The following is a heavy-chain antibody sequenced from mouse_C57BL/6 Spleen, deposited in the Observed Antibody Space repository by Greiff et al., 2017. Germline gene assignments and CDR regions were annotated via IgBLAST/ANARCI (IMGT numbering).Heavy chain of an antibody. D-gene: IGHD1-3*01. J-gene: IGHJ2*01. Sequence: VQLKESGAELVRPGASVKLSCTASGFNIKDDYMHWVKQRPEQGLEWIGWIDPENGDTEYASKFQGNATITADTSSNTAYLQLSSLTSEDTAVYYCTTLTSPFDYWGQGTTLTVSS. V-gene: IGHV14-4*01. CDR2: IDPENGDT. CDR3: TTLTSPFDY. CDR1: GFNIKDDY.